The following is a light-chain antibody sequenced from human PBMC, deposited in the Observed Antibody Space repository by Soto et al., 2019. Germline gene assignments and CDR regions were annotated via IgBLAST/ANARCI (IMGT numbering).Light chain of an antibody. CDR1: QSVSSSS. V-gene: IGKV3D-20*02. Sequence: DIVLTQSPGTLSLSPGQRATLSCSASQSVSSSSVAWYRQRPGQAPRLLIYAVSSRAIDTPARFSGSGSGTDFTLTISSLEPEDSAVYYCQQRNVWPPVTFGQGTRLEIK. CDR3: QQRNVWPPVT. CDR2: AVS. J-gene: IGKJ5*01.